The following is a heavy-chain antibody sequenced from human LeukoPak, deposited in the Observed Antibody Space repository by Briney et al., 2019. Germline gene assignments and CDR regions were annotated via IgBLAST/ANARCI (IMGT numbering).Heavy chain of an antibody. CDR1: GFTFSNYG. D-gene: IGHD3-10*01. V-gene: IGHV3-21*01. Sequence: PGGSLRLSCAASGFTFSNYGMNWVRQAPGKGLEWVSFTDTSGNYIYYGDSVKGRFTISRDNAKNLVFLQMNGLRAEDTAVYYCARGRSITLLRGVAMSDGFDIWGQGALVAVSS. CDR3: ARGRSITLLRGVAMSDGFDI. CDR2: TDTSGNYI. J-gene: IGHJ3*02.